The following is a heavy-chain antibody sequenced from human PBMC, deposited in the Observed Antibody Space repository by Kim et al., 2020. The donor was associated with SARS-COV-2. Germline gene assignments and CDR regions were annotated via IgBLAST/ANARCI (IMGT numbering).Heavy chain of an antibody. CDR2: IIPIFGTA. CDR3: AREGTYGDYSSGWFDP. Sequence: SVKVSCKASGGTFSSYAISWVRQAPGQGLEWMGGIIPIFGTANYAQKFQGRVTITADESTSTAYMELSSLRSEDTAVYYCAREGTYGDYSSGWFDPWGQGTLVTVSS. V-gene: IGHV1-69*13. CDR1: GGTFSSYA. J-gene: IGHJ5*02. D-gene: IGHD4-17*01.